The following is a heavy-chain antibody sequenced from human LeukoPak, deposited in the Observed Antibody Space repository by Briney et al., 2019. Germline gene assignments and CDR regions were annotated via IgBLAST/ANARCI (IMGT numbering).Heavy chain of an antibody. Sequence: ASVKVSCKASGYTFTSYGISWVRQAPGQGLEWMGWISAYNGNTNYAQKLQGRVTMTTDTSTSTAYMELRSLRSDDTAVYYRARDQTRYSSSWYLANYWGQGTLVTVSS. V-gene: IGHV1-18*01. CDR1: GYTFTSYG. CDR3: ARDQTRYSSSWYLANY. D-gene: IGHD6-13*01. CDR2: ISAYNGNT. J-gene: IGHJ4*02.